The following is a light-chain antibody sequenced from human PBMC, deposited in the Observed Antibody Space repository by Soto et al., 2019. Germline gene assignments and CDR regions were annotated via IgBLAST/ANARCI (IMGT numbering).Light chain of an antibody. J-gene: IGKJ1*01. CDR3: QQYNSYPT. CDR2: KAS. CDR1: QSISSW. Sequence: DIQMTQSPSTLSASVGDRVTITCRASQSISSWLAWYQQKPGKAPKLLIYKASSLESGVPSRFSGSGSGTEFTLTISSLQPDDFATHYCQQYNSYPTFGQGTKVELK. V-gene: IGKV1-5*03.